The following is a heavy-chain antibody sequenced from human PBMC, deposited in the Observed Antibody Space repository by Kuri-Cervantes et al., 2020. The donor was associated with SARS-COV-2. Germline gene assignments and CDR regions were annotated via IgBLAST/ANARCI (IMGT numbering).Heavy chain of an antibody. Sequence: ESLKISCTVSGGSISSSSYYWGWIRQPPGKGLEWIGSIYYSGGTYYNPSLKSRVTISVDTSKNQFSLKLSSVTAADTAVYYCARERDTGSSSSEWGQGTLVTVSS. V-gene: IGHV4-39*07. D-gene: IGHD6-6*01. CDR1: GGSISSSSYY. J-gene: IGHJ4*02. CDR3: ARERDTGSSSSE. CDR2: IYYSGGT.